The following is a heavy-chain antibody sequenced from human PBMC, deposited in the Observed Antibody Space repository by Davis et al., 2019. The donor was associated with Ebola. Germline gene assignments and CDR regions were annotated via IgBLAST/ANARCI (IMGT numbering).Heavy chain of an antibody. CDR2: IYSDGTT. J-gene: IGHJ4*02. V-gene: IGHV3-53*01. CDR1: AFSVRSIY. CDR3: ARRSAEGDY. Sequence: GESLKISCAASAFSVRSIYVTWVRQAPGKGLEWISVIYSDGTTYYADSVKGRFTISRDNSKNTVYLQMNSLIVEDTAMYYCARRSAEGDYWGQGTLVTVSS.